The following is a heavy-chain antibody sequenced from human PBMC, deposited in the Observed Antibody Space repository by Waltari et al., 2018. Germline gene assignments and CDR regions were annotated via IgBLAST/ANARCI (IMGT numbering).Heavy chain of an antibody. Sequence: EVQLVESGGGLVQPGGSLRLSCAASGFTFSSYWMSWVRKAPGKGLEWVANIKQDGSEKYYVDSVKGRFTISRDNAKNSLYLQMNSLRAEDTAVYYCARDSSWYADAFDIWGQGTMVTVSS. CDR2: IKQDGSEK. CDR1: GFTFSSYW. V-gene: IGHV3-7*01. D-gene: IGHD6-13*01. CDR3: ARDSSWYADAFDI. J-gene: IGHJ3*02.